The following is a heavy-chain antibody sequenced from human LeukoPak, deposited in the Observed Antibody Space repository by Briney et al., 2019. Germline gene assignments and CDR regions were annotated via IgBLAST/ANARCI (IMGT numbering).Heavy chain of an antibody. Sequence: GGSLRLSCAASGFTLSSYEMNWVRQAPGKGLEWVSYISSSGSTIYYADSVKGRFTISRYNAKNTLYLQMHSLRAEDTALYYCAKEGPDCGGDCYGVFDYWGRGTLVTVSS. J-gene: IGHJ4*02. CDR1: GFTLSSYE. CDR3: AKEGPDCGGDCYGVFDY. D-gene: IGHD2-21*02. CDR2: ISSSGSTI. V-gene: IGHV3-48*03.